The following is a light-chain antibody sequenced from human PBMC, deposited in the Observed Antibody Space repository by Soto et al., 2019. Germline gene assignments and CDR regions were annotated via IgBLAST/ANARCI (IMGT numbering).Light chain of an antibody. V-gene: IGKV3-20*01. Sequence: EIVLPQSPGTLSLSPGERATLSCRASQSVSSRDLAWYQQKPGQAPRLLIYATSSRATGIPDRFSGSGSGTDFTLTISRLEPEDFAVYYCHQYDNSPGYTFGQGTKLEIK. J-gene: IGKJ2*01. CDR1: QSVSSRD. CDR2: ATS. CDR3: HQYDNSPGYT.